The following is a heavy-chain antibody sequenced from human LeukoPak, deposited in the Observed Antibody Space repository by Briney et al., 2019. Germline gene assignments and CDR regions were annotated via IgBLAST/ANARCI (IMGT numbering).Heavy chain of an antibody. CDR1: GYTFTSYA. D-gene: IGHD5-18*01. CDR3: ARDWATSDTAMVYYYMDV. Sequence: ASVKVSCKASGYTFTSYAMNWVRQAPGQGLEWMGWINTNTGNPTYAQGFTGRFVFSLDTPVSTAYLQISSLKAEDTAVYYCARDWATSDTAMVYYYMDVWGKGTTVTVSS. CDR2: INTNTGNP. V-gene: IGHV7-4-1*02. J-gene: IGHJ6*03.